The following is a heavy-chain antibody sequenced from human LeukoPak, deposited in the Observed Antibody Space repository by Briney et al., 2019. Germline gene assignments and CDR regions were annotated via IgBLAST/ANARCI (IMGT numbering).Heavy chain of an antibody. J-gene: IGHJ4*02. CDR1: GGSISNSSYY. Sequence: SETLSLTCTVSGGSISNSSYYWGWIRQPPGKGLEWIGSMYYSGSTYYNPSLKSRATISVDTSKTQFSLKLSSVTAADTAVYYCARHHPDYYDSSGYFSSTTTLFDYWGQGTLVTVSS. CDR3: ARHHPDYYDSSGYFSSTTTLFDY. CDR2: MYYSGST. D-gene: IGHD3-22*01. V-gene: IGHV4-39*01.